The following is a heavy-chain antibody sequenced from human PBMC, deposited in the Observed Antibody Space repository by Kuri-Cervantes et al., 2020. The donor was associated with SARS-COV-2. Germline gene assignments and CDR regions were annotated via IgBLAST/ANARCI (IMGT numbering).Heavy chain of an antibody. CDR3: ARMSYTGWYYFDY. CDR1: GGSISSYY. V-gene: IGHV4-4*07. J-gene: IGHJ4*02. CDR2: IYTSGST. D-gene: IGHD6-19*01. Sequence: GSLRLSCTVSGGSISSYYWSWIRQPAGKGLEWIGRIYTSGSTNYNPSLKSRVSISADTSKNQFPLKLSSVAAADTAVYYCARMSYTGWYYFDYWGQGTLVTVSS.